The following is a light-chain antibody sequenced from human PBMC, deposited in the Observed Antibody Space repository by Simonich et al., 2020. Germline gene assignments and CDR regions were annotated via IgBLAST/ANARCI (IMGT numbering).Light chain of an antibody. Sequence: DIVMTQSPDSLAVSLVERATINCKSSQSVLYSSNNQNYLAWYQQKPGQPPKLLIYWASTRESGVTDRFSGSGSGTDFTLTISSLQAEDVAVYYCQQYYSTPTFGQGTKVEIK. CDR1: QSVLYSSNNQNY. CDR3: QQYYSTPT. V-gene: IGKV4-1*01. CDR2: WAS. J-gene: IGKJ1*01.